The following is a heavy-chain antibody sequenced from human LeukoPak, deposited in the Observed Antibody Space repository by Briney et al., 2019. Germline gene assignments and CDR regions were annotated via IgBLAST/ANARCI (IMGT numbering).Heavy chain of an antibody. CDR3: ARGATMVRGAVRGYGMDV. CDR2: MNPNSGNT. J-gene: IGHJ6*02. D-gene: IGHD3-10*01. CDR1: GYTFTSYD. V-gene: IGHV1-8*01. Sequence: ASVKVSCKASGYTFTSYDINWVRQATGQGLEWMGWMNPNSGNTGYAQKFQGRVTMTRNTSISTAYMELSSLRSKDTAVYYCARGATMVRGAVRGYGMDVWGQGTTVTVSS.